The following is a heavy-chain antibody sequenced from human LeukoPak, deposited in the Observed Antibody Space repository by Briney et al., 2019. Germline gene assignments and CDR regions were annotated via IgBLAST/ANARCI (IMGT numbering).Heavy chain of an antibody. V-gene: IGHV4-34*01. J-gene: IGHJ4*02. CDR2: INHSGST. D-gene: IGHD3-3*01. CDR3: ARLTSYYDFWSGYYSPDY. Sequence: SETLSLTCAVYGGSFSGYYWSWIRQPPGKGLEWIGEINHSGSTNYNPSLKSRVTISVDTSKNQFSLKLSSVTAADTAVYYCARLTSYYDFWSGYYSPDYWGQGTRVTVSS. CDR1: GGSFSGYY.